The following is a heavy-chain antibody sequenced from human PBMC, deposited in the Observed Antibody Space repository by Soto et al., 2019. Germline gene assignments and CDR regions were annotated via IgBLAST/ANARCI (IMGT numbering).Heavy chain of an antibody. V-gene: IGHV3-23*01. CDR2: ISGSGGST. Sequence: GGSLRLSCAASGFTFSSYAMSWVRQAPGKGLEWVSAISGSGGSTYYADSAKGRFTISRDNSKNTLYLQMNSLRAEDTAVYYCAKSRDSYGYQYYFDYWGQGTLVTVSS. CDR3: AKSRDSYGYQYYFDY. D-gene: IGHD5-18*01. J-gene: IGHJ4*02. CDR1: GFTFSSYA.